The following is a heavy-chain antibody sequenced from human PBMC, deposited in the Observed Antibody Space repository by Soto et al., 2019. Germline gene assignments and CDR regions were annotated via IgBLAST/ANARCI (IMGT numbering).Heavy chain of an antibody. J-gene: IGHJ6*03. D-gene: IGHD1-26*01. CDR3: ARTFVVGDYYYYYMDV. CDR2: IYYSGST. V-gene: IGHV4-59*01. Sequence: SETMSLTCTVAGGSISSYYWSWIRQKPGKGLEWIGYIYYSGSTNYNPSLKSRVTISVDTSKNQFSLKLSSVTAADTAVYYCARTFVVGDYYYYYMDVWGKGTTVTVSS. CDR1: GGSISSYY.